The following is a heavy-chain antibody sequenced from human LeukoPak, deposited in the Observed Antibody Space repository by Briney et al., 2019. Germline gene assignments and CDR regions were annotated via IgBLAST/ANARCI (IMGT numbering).Heavy chain of an antibody. CDR3: VRGDCSSISCYSTAH. Sequence: SETLSLTCAVYGGSFSGYYWTWIRQPPGKGLEWIGEIKHSGSTDYNPSLKSRVAISVDTSKNEFLLKLSSVTAADTALYYCVRGDCSSISCYSTAHWGQGTRVTVSS. CDR1: GGSFSGYY. D-gene: IGHD2-2*01. J-gene: IGHJ4*02. CDR2: IKHSGST. V-gene: IGHV4-34*01.